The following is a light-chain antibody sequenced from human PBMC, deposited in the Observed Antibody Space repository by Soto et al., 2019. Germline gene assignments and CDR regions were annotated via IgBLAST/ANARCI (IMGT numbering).Light chain of an antibody. Sequence: EIVMTQSPATLSASPGERATLSCRASQSVRPNLAWYQQKPGQAPRLLIYDASTMATGIPARFSGSGSGTEFTLTISSLQSEDFAVYYCQQYNNWPPYTFGQGTKLEIK. CDR3: QQYNNWPPYT. CDR1: QSVRPN. V-gene: IGKV3-15*01. J-gene: IGKJ2*01. CDR2: DAS.